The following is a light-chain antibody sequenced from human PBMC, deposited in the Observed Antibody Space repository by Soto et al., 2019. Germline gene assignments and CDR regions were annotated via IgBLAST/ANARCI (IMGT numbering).Light chain of an antibody. J-gene: IGKJ4*01. CDR3: QQRSNGPLLS. V-gene: IGKV3D-20*02. Sequence: EIVLTQSPVTLSLSPGERATLSCRASESVNSAYLAWYQHRPAQPPRLLIYGASSRATGVPDRFSGSGSGTDFTLTISSLEPEDFAVYYCQQRSNGPLLSFSGGTKVDI. CDR1: ESVNSAY. CDR2: GAS.